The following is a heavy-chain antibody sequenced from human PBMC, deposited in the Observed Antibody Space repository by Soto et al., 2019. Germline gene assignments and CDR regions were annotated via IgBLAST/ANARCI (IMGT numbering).Heavy chain of an antibody. Sequence: QVQLVQSGAEVKKPGASAKVSCKASGYTFTTFDINWVRQATGQGLEWMGWMSPNSGKTGYAQKFQGRVTMTRDTSITTAYMELSSLTSEDTAVYYCVRGIEAGVDYWGQGTLVTVSS. CDR3: VRGIEAGVDY. CDR1: GYTFTTFD. J-gene: IGHJ4*02. CDR2: MSPNSGKT. V-gene: IGHV1-8*01.